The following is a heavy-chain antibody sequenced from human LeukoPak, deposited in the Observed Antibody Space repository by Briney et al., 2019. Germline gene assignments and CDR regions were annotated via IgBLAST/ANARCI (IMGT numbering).Heavy chain of an antibody. Sequence: SQTLSLSCTVSGGSISSGDYYWSWIRQPPGKGLEWIGYIYYSGSTYYNPSLKSRVTISVDTSKNQFSLKLSSVTAADTAVYYCARDTLRWWILTGTGHDAFDIWGQGTMVTVSS. CDR1: GGSISSGDYY. D-gene: IGHD4-23*01. CDR2: IYYSGST. J-gene: IGHJ3*02. CDR3: ARDTLRWWILTGTGHDAFDI. V-gene: IGHV4-30-4*01.